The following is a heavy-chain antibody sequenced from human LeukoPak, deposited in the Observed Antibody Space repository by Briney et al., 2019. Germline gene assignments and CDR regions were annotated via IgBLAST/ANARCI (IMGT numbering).Heavy chain of an antibody. D-gene: IGHD2-2*02. CDR3: ARHRGYCSSTSCYTEIDY. J-gene: IGHJ4*02. V-gene: IGHV4-39*01. Sequence: PSETLSLTCTVSGGSISSSSYYWGWIHQPPGKGLEWIGSIYYSGSTYYNPSLKSRVTISVDTSKNQFSLKLSSVTAADTAVYYCARHRGYCSSTSCYTEIDYWGQGTLVTVSS. CDR2: IYYSGST. CDR1: GGSISSSSYY.